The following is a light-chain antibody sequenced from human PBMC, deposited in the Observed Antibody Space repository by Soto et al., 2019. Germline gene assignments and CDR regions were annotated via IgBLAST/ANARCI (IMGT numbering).Light chain of an antibody. J-gene: IGLJ3*02. CDR1: SSDVGGYNY. V-gene: IGLV2-8*01. CDR2: EVS. CDR3: NSYAGSNNWV. Sequence: QSALTQPASVSGSPGQSITISCTGTSSDVGGYNYVSWYPQHPGKAPKLMIYEVSKRPSGVPDRFSGSKSGNTASLTVSGLQAEDDADYYCNSYAGSNNWVLGGGTQLTVL.